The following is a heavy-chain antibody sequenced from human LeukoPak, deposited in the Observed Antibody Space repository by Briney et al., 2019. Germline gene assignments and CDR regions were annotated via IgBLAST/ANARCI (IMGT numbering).Heavy chain of an antibody. V-gene: IGHV4-28*01. CDR1: GYSITSSSW. J-gene: IGHJ4*02. Sequence: SDTLSLTCAVSGYSITSSSWWGWIRQPPGKGLEWIGYIYHSGSTYYNPSLQSRVTMSVDTSKNQFSLKLSSVTAVDTAVYYCARKENVYYYFDYWGQGTLVTVSS. CDR2: IYHSGST. CDR3: ARKENVYYYFDY. D-gene: IGHD3-10*01.